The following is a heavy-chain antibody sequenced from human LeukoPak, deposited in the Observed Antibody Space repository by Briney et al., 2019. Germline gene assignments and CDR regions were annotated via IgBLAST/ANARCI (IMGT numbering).Heavy chain of an antibody. D-gene: IGHD2-21*02. V-gene: IGHV1-69*04. CDR2: TIPILNTE. CDR1: GGTFSSFA. Sequence: GASVKVSCKTSGGTFSSFALSWVQLAPGQGFDGMERTIPILNTEEYAQRFQGRVTITADTSTSTVYMELSSLKSEDTAIYYCAIRSDGAYCGGDCFYLDYWGQGTLVTVSS. CDR3: AIRSDGAYCGGDCFYLDY. J-gene: IGHJ4*02.